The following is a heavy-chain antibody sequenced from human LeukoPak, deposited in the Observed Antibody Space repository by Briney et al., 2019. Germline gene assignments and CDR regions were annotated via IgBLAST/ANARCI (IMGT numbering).Heavy chain of an antibody. CDR3: AKGGSYFDAFDI. Sequence: ASETLSLTCTVSGYSISSGYYWGWIRPPPGKGLEWIGEIYHSGSTNYNPSLKSRVTISVDKSKNQFSLKLSSVTAADTAVYYCAKGGSYFDAFDIWGQGTMVTVSS. D-gene: IGHD1-26*01. J-gene: IGHJ3*02. CDR1: GYSISSGYY. V-gene: IGHV4-38-2*02. CDR2: IYHSGST.